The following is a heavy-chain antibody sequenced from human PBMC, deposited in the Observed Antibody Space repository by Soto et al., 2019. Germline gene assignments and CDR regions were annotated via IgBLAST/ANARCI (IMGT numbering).Heavy chain of an antibody. CDR1: GYPFTGYY. CDR3: ARDLAKGGGSAGFDY. CDR2: INPNSGGT. J-gene: IGHJ4*02. V-gene: IGHV1-2*02. D-gene: IGHD2-15*01. Sequence: GSVKVCFKASGYPFTGYYIHLVRQAPGQGLEWMGWINPNSGGTKYPQKFQGRVTMTRDTSIRTVYMSLTGLKSDDTAVYFCARDLAKGGGSAGFDYWGQGTLVTVSS.